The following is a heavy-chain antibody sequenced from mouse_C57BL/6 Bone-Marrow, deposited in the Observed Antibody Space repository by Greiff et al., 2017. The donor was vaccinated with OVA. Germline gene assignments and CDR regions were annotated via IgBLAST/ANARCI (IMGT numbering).Heavy chain of an antibody. J-gene: IGHJ2*01. CDR1: GYTFTSYW. V-gene: IGHV1-74*01. CDR3: AIWDYDGFDY. D-gene: IGHD2-4*01. CDR2: IHPSDSDT. Sequence: QVQLQQPGAELVKPGASVKVSCKASGYTFTSYWMHWVKQRPGQGLEWIGRIHPSDSDTNYYQTFTGQATLTVDKSSRTASIPLLILTSAASSFSSCAIWDYDGFDYWGQGTTLTVSS.